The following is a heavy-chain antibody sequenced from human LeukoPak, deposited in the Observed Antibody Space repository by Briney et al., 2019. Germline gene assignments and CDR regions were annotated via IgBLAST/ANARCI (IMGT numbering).Heavy chain of an antibody. V-gene: IGHV4-34*01. Sequence: SETLSLTCAVYGGSFSGCYWSWIRQPPGKGLEWIGEINHSGSTNYNPSLKSRVTISVDTSKNQFSLKLSSVTAADTAVYYCARNPRRLMVYARNAFDIWGQGTMVTVSS. D-gene: IGHD2-8*01. CDR3: ARNPRRLMVYARNAFDI. CDR2: INHSGST. CDR1: GGSFSGCY. J-gene: IGHJ3*02.